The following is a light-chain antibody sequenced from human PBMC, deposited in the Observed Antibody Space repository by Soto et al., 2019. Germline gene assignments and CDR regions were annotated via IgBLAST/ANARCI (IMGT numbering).Light chain of an antibody. CDR2: EVS. J-gene: IGLJ1*01. CDR3: SSKTSSGTLDV. Sequence: QSALTQPASVSGSPGQSITISCTGSSRDVGGSKYVSWYQQHPGKAPRLIIFEVSYRPSGVSNRFSGSKSGNTASLTVSGLQAEDEADYYCSSKTSSGTLDVFGTGTKLTVL. CDR1: SRDVGGSKY. V-gene: IGLV2-14*01.